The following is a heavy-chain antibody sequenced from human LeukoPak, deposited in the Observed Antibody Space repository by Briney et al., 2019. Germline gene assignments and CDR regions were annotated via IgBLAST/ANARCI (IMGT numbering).Heavy chain of an antibody. J-gene: IGHJ5*02. CDR1: GYTFTTYA. CDR2: INTGNGNP. Sequence: ASVKVSCKASGYTFTTYAIHWVRQAPGQRLEWMGWINTGNGNPKYSQKFQGRVTITRDASASTAYMDLSSLRSEDTAVYYCARDPSNTSGWKTWFDPWGQGTLVTVSS. D-gene: IGHD6-19*01. V-gene: IGHV1-3*04. CDR3: ARDPSNTSGWKTWFDP.